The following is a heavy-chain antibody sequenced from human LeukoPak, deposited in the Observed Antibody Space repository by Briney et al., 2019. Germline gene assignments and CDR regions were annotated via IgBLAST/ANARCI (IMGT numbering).Heavy chain of an antibody. Sequence: SEPLSLTCSVFGGSISSHYWSWIRKPPGKGLEGIGYIYYSGSTKYNPSLKSRVTISVDTSKNQFSLKLSSVTAADTAVYYCARGGTTVTPGLLWFDPWGQGTLVTVSS. CDR1: GGSISSHY. J-gene: IGHJ5*02. D-gene: IGHD4-17*01. CDR3: ARGGTTVTPGLLWFDP. CDR2: IYYSGST. V-gene: IGHV4-59*11.